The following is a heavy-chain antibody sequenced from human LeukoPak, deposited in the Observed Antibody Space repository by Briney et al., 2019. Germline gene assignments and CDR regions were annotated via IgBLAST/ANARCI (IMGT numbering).Heavy chain of an antibody. V-gene: IGHV4-34*01. Sequence: PSETLSLTCAVYGGSFSGYYRSWIRQPPGKGLEWNGEINHSGSTNYNPSLKSRVTISVDTSKNQFSLKLSSVTAADTAVYYCARITGTTFMDYWGQGTLVTVSS. CDR1: GGSFSGYY. J-gene: IGHJ4*02. CDR2: INHSGST. D-gene: IGHD1-7*01. CDR3: ARITGTTFMDY.